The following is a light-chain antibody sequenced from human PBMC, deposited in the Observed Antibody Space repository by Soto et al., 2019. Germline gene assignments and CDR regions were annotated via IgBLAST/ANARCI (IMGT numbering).Light chain of an antibody. CDR1: QSLVRSDGNAY. J-gene: IGKJ5*01. CDR2: KVS. V-gene: IGKV2-24*01. Sequence: DIVMTQTPLSSVVALGQPVSISCKSSQSLVRSDGNAYLNWLHQRPVQPPRLLIYKVSNRVSGGPDRFSGSGAGTDFTLHISLVEAEDVGIYFGMHVAQLRTVGQGTRLEIK. CDR3: MHVAQLRT.